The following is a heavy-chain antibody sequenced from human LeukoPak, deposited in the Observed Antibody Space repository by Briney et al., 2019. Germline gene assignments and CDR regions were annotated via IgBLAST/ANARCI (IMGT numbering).Heavy chain of an antibody. V-gene: IGHV1-8*02. D-gene: IGHD3-3*01. CDR2: MNPNSGNT. CDR3: ARRSTIFGVVIINY. J-gene: IGHJ4*02. Sequence: ASVKVSCKASGYTFTGYYMHWVRQATRQGLEWMGWMNPNSGNTGYAQKFQGRVTMTRNTSISTAYMELSSLRSEDTAVYYCARRSTIFGVVIINYWGQGTLVTVSS. CDR1: GYTFTGYY.